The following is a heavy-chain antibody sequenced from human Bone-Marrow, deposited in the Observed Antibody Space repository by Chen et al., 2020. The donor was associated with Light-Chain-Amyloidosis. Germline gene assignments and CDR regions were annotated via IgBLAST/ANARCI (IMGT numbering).Heavy chain of an antibody. CDR2: IIPIFGTA. J-gene: IGHJ6*02. V-gene: IGHV1-69*01. D-gene: IGHD2-2*01. CDR1: GGTFSSYA. CDR3: AQKSAGFCSSTSCSRVLYGMDV. Sequence: QVQLVQSGAEVKKPGSSVKVACKASGGTFSSYAISWVRQATGQGLEWMGGIIPIFGTANYAQKFQGRVTITADESTSTAYMELSSLRSEDTAVYYCAQKSAGFCSSTSCSRVLYGMDVWGQGTTVTVSS.